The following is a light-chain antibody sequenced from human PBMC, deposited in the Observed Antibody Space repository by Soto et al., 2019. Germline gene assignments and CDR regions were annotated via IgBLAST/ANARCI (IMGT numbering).Light chain of an antibody. J-gene: IGKJ5*01. CDR1: QSVRSSY. Sequence: EIVLTQSPDTLSLSPGESATLSCRASQSVRSSYLAWYQQTPGQTPRLLIYAASSRATGIPDRFSGSGSGTEFTLSISSLQSEDFAVYYCQQYNNWPAITFGQGTRLEIK. CDR2: AAS. V-gene: IGKV3D-15*01. CDR3: QQYNNWPAIT.